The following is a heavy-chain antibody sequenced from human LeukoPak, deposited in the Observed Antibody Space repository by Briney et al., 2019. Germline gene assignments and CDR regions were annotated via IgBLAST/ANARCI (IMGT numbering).Heavy chain of an antibody. CDR1: GFTFSAYW. D-gene: IGHD6-13*01. CDR2: INNDGTAT. J-gene: IGHJ4*02. Sequence: GGSLRLSCAASGFTFSAYWMHWVRQVPGKGLVWVSRINNDGTATFFADSVKGRFTISRDNAKNTLYLQMNSLRAEDTAVYYCARDLGYSSSWYSGFDYWGQGTLVTVSS. CDR3: ARDLGYSSSWYSGFDY. V-gene: IGHV3-74*01.